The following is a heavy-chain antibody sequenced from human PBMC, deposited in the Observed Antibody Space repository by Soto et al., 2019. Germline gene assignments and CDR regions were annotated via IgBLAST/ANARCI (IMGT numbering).Heavy chain of an antibody. V-gene: IGHV4-31*03. CDR1: GGSISSEGYY. Sequence: QVQLQESGPGLVKPSQTLSLTYTLSGGSISSEGYYWTWIRQHPGKGLEWIGDFYYSGTTSYNPSLKSRLTISVDTSNNQFSLRLSSVTAADTAMYYCARRHDILTGSDSFDVWGRGTMVTVSS. J-gene: IGHJ3*01. CDR3: ARRHDILTGSDSFDV. CDR2: FYYSGTT. D-gene: IGHD3-9*01.